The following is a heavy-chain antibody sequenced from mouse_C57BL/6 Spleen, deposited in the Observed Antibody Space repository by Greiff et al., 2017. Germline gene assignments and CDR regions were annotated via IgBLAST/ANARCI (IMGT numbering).Heavy chain of an antibody. J-gene: IGHJ4*01. D-gene: IGHD2-5*01. CDR2: IDPSDSYT. V-gene: IGHV1-50*01. CDR3: ARREGYSNGEYAMDY. CDR1: GYTFTSYW. Sequence: QVQLQQPGAELVKPGASVKLSCKASGYTFTSYWMQWVKQRPGQGLEWIGEIDPSDSYTNYNQKFKGKATLTVDTSSSTAYMQLSSLTSEDSAVYYCARREGYSNGEYAMDYWGQGTSVTVSS.